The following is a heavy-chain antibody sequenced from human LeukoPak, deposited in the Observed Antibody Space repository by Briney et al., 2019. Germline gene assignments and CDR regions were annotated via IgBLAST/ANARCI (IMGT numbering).Heavy chain of an antibody. Sequence: GGSLRLSCAASGFTFSKSWMSWVRQAPGKGLEWVANMNEDGSERDYVDSVKGRFTISRDNARKSLYLQMSSLRAEDTAVYYCATYTHWVAGDVWGQGTTITVSS. CDR3: ATYTHWVAGDV. CDR2: MNEDGSER. J-gene: IGHJ6*02. V-gene: IGHV3-7*01. CDR1: GFTFSKSW. D-gene: IGHD3-16*01.